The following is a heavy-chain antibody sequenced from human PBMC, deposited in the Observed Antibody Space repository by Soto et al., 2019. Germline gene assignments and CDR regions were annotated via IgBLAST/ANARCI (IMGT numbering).Heavy chain of an antibody. CDR1: GGSISSSSYY. CDR2: IYYSGST. Sequence: SETLSLTCTVSGGSISSSSYYWGWIRQPPGKGLEWIGSIYYSGSTYYNPSLKSRVTISVDTSKNQFSLKLSSVTAADTAVYYCARHKLWGYGRLSFMDVWGKGTTVTVSS. D-gene: IGHD3-16*01. CDR3: ARHKLWGYGRLSFMDV. J-gene: IGHJ6*03. V-gene: IGHV4-39*01.